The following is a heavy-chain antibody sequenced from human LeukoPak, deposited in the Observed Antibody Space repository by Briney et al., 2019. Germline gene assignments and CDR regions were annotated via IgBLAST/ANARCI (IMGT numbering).Heavy chain of an antibody. V-gene: IGHV1-69*05. CDR1: GGTFSSYA. CDR3: AGVGSNRLRLGELSFMDV. J-gene: IGHJ6*03. Sequence: SVKVSCKASGGTFSSYAISWVRQAPGQGLEWMGGIIPIFGTANYAQKFQGRVTITTDESTSTAYMELSSLRSEDTAAYYCAGVGSNRLRLGELSFMDVWGKGTTVTVSS. D-gene: IGHD3-16*02. CDR2: IIPIFGTA.